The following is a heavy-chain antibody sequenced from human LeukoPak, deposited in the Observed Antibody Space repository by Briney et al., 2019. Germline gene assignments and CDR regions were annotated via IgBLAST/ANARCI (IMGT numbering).Heavy chain of an antibody. CDR1: GFTFSSYA. V-gene: IGHV3-23*01. CDR2: IRGSGDST. CDR3: ARDHDRSGGSCYRGDWFDP. Sequence: GGSLRLSCAASGFTFSSYAMTWVRQAPGKGLEWVSSIRGSGDSTYYADSVKGRFTISRDNSKSTLFLQMNSLRVEDTAVYYCARDHDRSGGSCYRGDWFDPWGQGTLVTVSS. D-gene: IGHD2-15*01. J-gene: IGHJ5*02.